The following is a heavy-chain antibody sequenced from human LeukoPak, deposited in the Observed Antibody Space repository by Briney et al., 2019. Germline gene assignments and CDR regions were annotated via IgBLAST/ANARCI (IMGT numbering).Heavy chain of an antibody. V-gene: IGHV4-59*08. J-gene: IGHJ3*02. CDR1: GGSISSYY. CDR3: ARLPDDSSGYDSAFDI. CDR2: FYYSGST. Sequence: KTSETLSLTCTVSGGSISSYYWSWIRQPPGKGLEWIGYFYYSGSTNYNPSLKSRVTISVDTSKNQFSLKLSSVTAADTAVYYCARLPDDSSGYDSAFDIWGQGTMVTVSS. D-gene: IGHD3-22*01.